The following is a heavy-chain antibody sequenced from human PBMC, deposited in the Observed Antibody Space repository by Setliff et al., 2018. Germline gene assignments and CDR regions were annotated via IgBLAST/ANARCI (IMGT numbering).Heavy chain of an antibody. D-gene: IGHD1-7*01. CDR2: IIPMFGTT. Sequence: SVKVSCKASGGTFSSYAIDWVRQAPGQGLEWMGGIIPMFGTTEYAQKFQGRLTIITDESTNTAFMQLSSLRSDDTAVYYCARANYIRYFYMDAWGKGTTVTVSS. J-gene: IGHJ6*03. V-gene: IGHV1-69*05. CDR1: GGTFSSYA. CDR3: ARANYIRYFYMDA.